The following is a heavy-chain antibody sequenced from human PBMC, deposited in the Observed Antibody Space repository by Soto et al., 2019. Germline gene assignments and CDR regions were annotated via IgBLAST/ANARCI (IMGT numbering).Heavy chain of an antibody. CDR2: IGTAGDT. D-gene: IGHD4-17*01. Sequence: EVQLVESGGGLVQPGGSLRLSCAASGFTFSSYDMHWVRQATGKGLEWVSAIGTAGDTYYPGSVKGRFTISRENAKNSLYLQMNRLRAGDTAVYYCARGGSDYGDNFDYWGQGTLVTVSS. J-gene: IGHJ4*02. CDR3: ARGGSDYGDNFDY. V-gene: IGHV3-13*04. CDR1: GFTFSSYD.